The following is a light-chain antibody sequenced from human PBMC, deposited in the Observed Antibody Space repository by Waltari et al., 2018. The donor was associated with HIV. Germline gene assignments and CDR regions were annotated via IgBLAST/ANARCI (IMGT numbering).Light chain of an antibody. CDR1: STDIGSYDL. Sequence: QSALTQPRSVSGSPGQSITISCTGMSTDIGSYDLVSWYQQHPGKAPKLMIYEVTKRPSGVSNRFSGSKSGNTASLTISGLQAEDEADYHCCSYAGGITHVLFGGGTKLTVL. CDR2: EVT. CDR3: CSYAGGITHVL. J-gene: IGLJ2*01. V-gene: IGLV2-23*02.